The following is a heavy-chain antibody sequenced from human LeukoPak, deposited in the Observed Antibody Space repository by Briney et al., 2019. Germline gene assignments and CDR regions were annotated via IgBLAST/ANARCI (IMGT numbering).Heavy chain of an antibody. Sequence: GGSLRLSCAASGFTFSSYNMNSVRQAPGKGLEWVSYISSSSTTIYYADSVKGRFTISRDNAKNSLYLQMNSLRAEDTAVYYCASSYCSGGTCYSTGELDYWGQGTLVTVSS. V-gene: IGHV3-48*01. D-gene: IGHD2-15*01. CDR1: GFTFSSYN. CDR3: ASSYCSGGTCYSTGELDY. J-gene: IGHJ4*02. CDR2: ISSSSTTI.